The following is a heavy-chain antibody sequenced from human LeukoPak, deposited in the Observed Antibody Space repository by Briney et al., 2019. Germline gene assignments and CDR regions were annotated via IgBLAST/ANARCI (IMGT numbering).Heavy chain of an antibody. Sequence: GGSLRLSCAASRFTFNSYAVNWVRQAPGKGLEWVSGINGNGYITYYADSVRGRFTVSRDNSKNTLYLQMNSLRAGDTAVYYCARVKRDCSGGSCYSYDYWGQGTLVTVSS. D-gene: IGHD2-15*01. CDR3: ARVKRDCSGGSCYSYDY. V-gene: IGHV3-23*01. J-gene: IGHJ4*02. CDR1: RFTFNSYA. CDR2: INGNGYIT.